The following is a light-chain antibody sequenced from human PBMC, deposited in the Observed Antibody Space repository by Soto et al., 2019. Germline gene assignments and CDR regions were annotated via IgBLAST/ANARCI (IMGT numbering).Light chain of an antibody. J-gene: IGLJ2*01. V-gene: IGLV1-44*01. CDR3: ASWDDSLMVV. CDR1: SSNIGSYT. Sequence: QSVLTQSPSASGTPGQRVTISCSGSSSNIGSYTVNWYQQLPGTAPKLLIHSNNQRPSGVPDRFSGSKSGTSASLAISGLQSEDEADYYCASWDDSLMVVVGGGTKLTVL. CDR2: SNN.